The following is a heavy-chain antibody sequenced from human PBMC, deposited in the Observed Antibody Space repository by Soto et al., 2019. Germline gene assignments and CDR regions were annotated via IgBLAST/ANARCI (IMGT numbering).Heavy chain of an antibody. D-gene: IGHD6-6*01. CDR1: GFPFSSYE. CDR3: ARDPSRYPPRGSSYPLDV. Sequence: VGSLRLSCAASGFPFSSYEMNWVRQSPGKVLEWVSYISSSGSTIYYADSVKGRFTISRDNAKNSLYLQMNSLRAEDTAVYYCARDPSRYPPRGSSYPLDVWGQGTTVTVSS. J-gene: IGHJ6*02. CDR2: ISSSGSTI. V-gene: IGHV3-48*03.